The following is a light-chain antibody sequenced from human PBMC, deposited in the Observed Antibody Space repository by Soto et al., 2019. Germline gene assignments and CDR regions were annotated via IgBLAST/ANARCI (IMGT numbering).Light chain of an antibody. J-gene: IGKJ5*01. V-gene: IGKV3-15*01. CDR3: QQYNNWPQIT. CDR2: GAS. CDR1: QTIYSN. Sequence: IHMTQSPATLSVSPLEIATLSCMASQTIYSNVAWYQQRPGQAPRLFIFGASTRATGIPARSSGSGSGTEFTLTISSLQSEDFAVYYCQQYNNWPQITFGQGTRLEIK.